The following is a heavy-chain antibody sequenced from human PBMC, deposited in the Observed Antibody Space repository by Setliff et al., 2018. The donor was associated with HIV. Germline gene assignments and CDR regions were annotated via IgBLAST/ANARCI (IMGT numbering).Heavy chain of an antibody. Sequence: SETLSLTCGVYGGSFSGYYWTWIRQPPGKGLEWIGSIHYSGSTNYNPSLKSRVTISVDTSKNQFSLKLSSVTAADTALYFCAREAYFFASGTYYFDSWGQGTLVTV. D-gene: IGHD3-10*01. J-gene: IGHJ4*02. CDR1: GGSFSGYY. V-gene: IGHV4-59*01. CDR3: AREAYFFASGTYYFDS. CDR2: IHYSGST.